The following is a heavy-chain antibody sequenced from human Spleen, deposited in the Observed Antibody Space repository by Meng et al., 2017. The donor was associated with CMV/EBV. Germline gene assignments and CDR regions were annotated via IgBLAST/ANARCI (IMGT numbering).Heavy chain of an antibody. D-gene: IGHD6-13*01. CDR1: GGSFSGYY. J-gene: IGHJ4*02. CDR2: INHSGST. Sequence: VHLRQWGAGLLKPSETLSLTCAVYGGSFSGYYWSWIRQPPGKGLEWIGEINHSGSTNYNPSLKSRVTISVDTSKNQFSLKLSSVTAADTAVYYCARIGPTWYSSSWYVDYWGQGTLVTVSS. CDR3: ARIGPTWYSSSWYVDY. V-gene: IGHV4-34*01.